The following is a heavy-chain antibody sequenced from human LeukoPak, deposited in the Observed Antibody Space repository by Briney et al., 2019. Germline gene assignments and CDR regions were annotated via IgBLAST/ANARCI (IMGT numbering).Heavy chain of an antibody. V-gene: IGHV3-64*01. J-gene: IGHJ4*02. CDR3: ARGDKFSGDY. CDR2: ITSNGGST. D-gene: IGHD3-16*01. CDR1: GFTFSSYA. Sequence: GGSLRLSCAASGFTFSSYAMYWVRQAPGKGLEFVSAITSNGGSTYYANSVKGRFTISRDNAKNSLYLQMNSLRAEDTAVYYCARGDKFSGDYWGQGTLVTVSS.